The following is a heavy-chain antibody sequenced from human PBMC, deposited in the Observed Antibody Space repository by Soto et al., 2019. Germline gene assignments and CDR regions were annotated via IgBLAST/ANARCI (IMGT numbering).Heavy chain of an antibody. D-gene: IGHD4-4*01. Sequence: GGSLRLSCVASGCIHNSYIMSWVRQGPGKGLEWVSAISGSGGNTYYADSVKGRFTISRDNSKNTLYLQMNCLRAETTAVYQGAKRRIPSGNYQNYWQQGT. CDR1: GCIHNSYI. J-gene: IGHJ4*02. CDR2: ISGSGGNT. CDR3: AKRRIPSGNYQNY. V-gene: IGHV3-23*01.